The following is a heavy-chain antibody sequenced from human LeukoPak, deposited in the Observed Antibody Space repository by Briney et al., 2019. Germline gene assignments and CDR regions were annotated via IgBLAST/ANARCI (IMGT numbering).Heavy chain of an antibody. CDR2: ITYGVST. V-gene: IGHV4-34*01. CDR1: GGSFSGSF. J-gene: IGHJ4*02. CDR3: SPLSCGCGWY. D-gene: IGHD2-21*01. Sequence: SEALSLTCAVCGGSFSGSFWSWMRQPPARGGEWMGEITYGVSTSYNPCLECRVAISVATSTTQFSPKLSSVTAAAPAVYYCSPLSCGCGWYSGEGDLVT.